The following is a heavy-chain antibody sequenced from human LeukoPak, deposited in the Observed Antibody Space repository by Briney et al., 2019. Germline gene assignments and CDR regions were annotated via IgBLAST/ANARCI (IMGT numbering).Heavy chain of an antibody. Sequence: ASVKVSCKASGYTFTSYGISWVRQAPGQGLEWMGWISAYNGNTNYAQKLQGRVTMTTDTSTTTAYMKLRSLRSDDTAVYYCARIAGQQLVNWFDPWGQGTLVTVSS. CDR3: ARIAGQQLVNWFDP. V-gene: IGHV1-18*01. CDR1: GYTFTSYG. CDR2: ISAYNGNT. D-gene: IGHD6-13*01. J-gene: IGHJ5*02.